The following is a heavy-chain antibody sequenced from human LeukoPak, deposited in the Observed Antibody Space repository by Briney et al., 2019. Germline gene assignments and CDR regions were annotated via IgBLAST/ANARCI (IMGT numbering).Heavy chain of an antibody. D-gene: IGHD6-19*01. V-gene: IGHV4-59*01. CDR1: SGSISSYY. J-gene: IGHJ4*02. CDR3: ARSGGYSSPQNY. CDR2: IYSSGST. Sequence: SETLSLTCSVSSGSISSYYWSWIRQPPGKGLEWIGYIYSSGSTNYNSSLKSRVTISVDTSKNQFSLKLSSVTAADTAVYYCARSGGYSSPQNYWGQGTLVTVSS.